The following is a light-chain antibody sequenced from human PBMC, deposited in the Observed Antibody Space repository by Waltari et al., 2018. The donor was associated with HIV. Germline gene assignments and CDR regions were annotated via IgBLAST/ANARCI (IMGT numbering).Light chain of an antibody. J-gene: IGKJ4*01. CDR3: MQSKDAPLT. CDR1: QSLLHRDGKTY. CDR2: EVS. V-gene: IGKV2-29*01. Sequence: DVLMTQTPLSLSATPGQPASISCKSTQSLLHRDGKTYLSWYLQKQGQSPQLLIYEVSSRFSGVSDRFSGSGSGTDFTLKISRVEAEDVGIYYCMQSKDAPLTFGGGTKVEIK.